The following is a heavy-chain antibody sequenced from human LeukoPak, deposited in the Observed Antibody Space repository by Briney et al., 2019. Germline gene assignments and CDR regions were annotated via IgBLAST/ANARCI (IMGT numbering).Heavy chain of an antibody. V-gene: IGHV3-9*01. D-gene: IGHD3-22*01. CDR2: ISWNSGSI. J-gene: IGHJ3*02. Sequence: GGSLRLSCAASGFTFDDYAMHWVRQAPGKGLEWVSGISWNSGSIGYADSVKGRFTISRDNAKNSLYLQMNSLRAEDTALYYCAKARYYDSSGYASDAFDIWGQGTMVTVSS. CDR1: GFTFDDYA. CDR3: AKARYYDSSGYASDAFDI.